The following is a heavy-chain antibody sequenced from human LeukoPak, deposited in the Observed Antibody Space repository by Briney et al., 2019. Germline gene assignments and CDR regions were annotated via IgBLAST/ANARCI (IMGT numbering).Heavy chain of an antibody. CDR3: ARDIMPTLGVRRGLVF. J-gene: IGHJ4*02. CDR2: INSNSGGT. CDR1: GYTFTDYY. Sequence: GASVKVSCKASGYTFTDYYIHWVRQAPGQGLEWMGWINSNSGGTNYAQKFQGRVTMTRDTSISTAYMELSRLRSDDTAVFYCARDIMPTLGVRRGLVFWGQGTLVTVSS. D-gene: IGHD2-15*01. V-gene: IGHV1-2*02.